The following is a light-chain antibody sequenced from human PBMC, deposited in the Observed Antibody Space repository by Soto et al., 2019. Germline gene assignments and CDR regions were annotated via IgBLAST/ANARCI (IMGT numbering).Light chain of an antibody. Sequence: EIVSTQSPCTLSLSPGERATLSCRASQSVSSSYLAWYQQKPGQAPRLLIYGASSRATGIPDRFSGSGSGTDFTLTISRLEPEDFAVYYCQQYGSSTWTFGQGAKVAIK. CDR3: QQYGSSTWT. V-gene: IGKV3-20*01. J-gene: IGKJ1*01. CDR1: QSVSSSY. CDR2: GAS.